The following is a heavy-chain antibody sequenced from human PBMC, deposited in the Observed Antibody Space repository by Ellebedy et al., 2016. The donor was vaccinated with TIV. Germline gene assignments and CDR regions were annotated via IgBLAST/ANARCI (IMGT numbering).Heavy chain of an antibody. CDR3: ARDRREGNSYGWLDH. CDR1: GFTFSSNW. J-gene: IGHJ5*02. CDR2: INEDGSLK. V-gene: IGHV3-7*01. Sequence: PGGSLRLSCAAPGFTFSSNWMSWVRQAPGKGLELVAKINEDGSLKYYVDAVKGRFAISRDNAKNSLYLQMTGLRTEDTAVYYCARDRREGNSYGWLDHWGQGTLVTVSS. D-gene: IGHD5-24*01.